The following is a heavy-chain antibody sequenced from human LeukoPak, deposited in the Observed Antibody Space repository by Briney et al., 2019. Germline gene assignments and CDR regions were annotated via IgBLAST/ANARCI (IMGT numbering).Heavy chain of an antibody. Sequence: GGSLRLSCAASGFTFSTYNIHWVRQAPGKGLEWVAVMSYDGTNKYYADSVKGRFIISRDNSKNTLFLEMNSLRAEDTAVYYCARDGMVYSSSDPQPDYWGQGTLVTVSS. CDR3: ARDGMVYSSSDPQPDY. CDR2: MSYDGTNK. CDR1: GFTFSTYN. V-gene: IGHV3-30-3*01. D-gene: IGHD6-6*01. J-gene: IGHJ4*02.